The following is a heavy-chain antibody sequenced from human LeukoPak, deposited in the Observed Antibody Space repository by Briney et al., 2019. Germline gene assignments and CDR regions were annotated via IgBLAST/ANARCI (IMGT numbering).Heavy chain of an antibody. D-gene: IGHD6-19*01. J-gene: IGHJ4*02. V-gene: IGHV3-9*01. CDR2: ISWNSGSI. CDR3: AKRFAASAIAVAGCMDY. Sequence: GGSLRLSCAASGFTFDDYAMHWVRQAPGKGLEWVSGISWNSGSIGYADSVKGRFTISRDNSKNTLYLQMNSLRAEDTAVYYCAKRFAASAIAVAGCMDYWGQGTLVTVSS. CDR1: GFTFDDYA.